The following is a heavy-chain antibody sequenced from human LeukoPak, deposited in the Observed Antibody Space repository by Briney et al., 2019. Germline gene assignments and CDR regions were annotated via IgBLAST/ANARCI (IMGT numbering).Heavy chain of an antibody. CDR1: GGSFSGYY. CDR3: ARDRRITMVRGVIRDAFDI. Sequence: SETLSLTCAVYGGSFSGYYWSWIRQPPGKGLEWIVEINHRGSTNYNPSLKSRVTISVDTSKHQFSLKLSSVTAAEPAVYYCARDRRITMVRGVIRDAFDIWGQGTMVTVSS. V-gene: IGHV4-34*01. J-gene: IGHJ3*02. CDR2: INHRGST. D-gene: IGHD3-10*01.